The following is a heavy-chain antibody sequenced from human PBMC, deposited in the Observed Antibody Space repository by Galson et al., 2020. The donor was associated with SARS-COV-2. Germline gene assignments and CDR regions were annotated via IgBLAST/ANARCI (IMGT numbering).Heavy chain of an antibody. Sequence: SVKVSCKASGGTFSNFAISWVRQAPGQGLEWMGGIIPMFGEANYAQKFQGSVPITADESTSTAYMELSRLRSEATAVYYCARGIYSDGSDYFWSARDHGMDVWGQGTTVTVSS. V-gene: IGHV1-69*13. CDR3: ARGIYSDGSDYFWSARDHGMDV. CDR1: GGTFSNFA. D-gene: IGHD3-22*01. J-gene: IGHJ6*02. CDR2: IIPMFGEA.